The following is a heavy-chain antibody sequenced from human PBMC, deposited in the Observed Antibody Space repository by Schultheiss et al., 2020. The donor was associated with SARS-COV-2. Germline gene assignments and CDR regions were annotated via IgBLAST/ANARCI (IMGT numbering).Heavy chain of an antibody. J-gene: IGHJ5*02. CDR2: IYYSGST. D-gene: IGHD3-22*01. CDR3: ARDHPPWYDSSGYYYVGWFDP. CDR1: GGSISSSNW. Sequence: SQTLSLTCAVSGGSISSSNWWSWVRQPPGKGLEWIGYIYYSGSTYYNPSLKSRVTISVDTSKNQFSLKLSSVTAADTAVYYCARDHPPWYDSSGYYYVGWFDPWGQGTLVTVSS. V-gene: IGHV4-31*11.